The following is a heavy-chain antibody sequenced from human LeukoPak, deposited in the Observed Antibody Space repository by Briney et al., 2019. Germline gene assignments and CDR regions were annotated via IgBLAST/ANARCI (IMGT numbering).Heavy chain of an antibody. D-gene: IGHD5-12*01. CDR3: ARDRPFSGYDLAYYYYGMDV. CDR2: ISSSGSTI. V-gene: IGHV3-11*01. CDR1: GFTFSDYY. J-gene: IGHJ6*02. Sequence: GGSLRLSCAASGFTFSDYYMSWIRQAPGKGLEWVSYISSSGSTIYYADSVKGRFTISRDNAKNSLYLQMNSLRAEDTAVYYCARDRPFSGYDLAYYYYGMDVWGQGTTVTVSS.